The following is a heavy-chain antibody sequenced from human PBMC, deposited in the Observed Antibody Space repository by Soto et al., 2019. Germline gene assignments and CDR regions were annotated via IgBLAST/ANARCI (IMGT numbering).Heavy chain of an antibody. Sequence: SETLCFTCTFSVGSISSGGYSWSWIRQHPGKGLEWIGYIYYSGSTYYNPSLKSRVTISVDTSKNQFSLKLSSVTAADPAVYYCARGSGDFDYWGQGTMVTVSS. CDR3: ARGSGDFDY. CDR2: IYYSGST. CDR1: VGSISSGGYS. J-gene: IGHJ4*02. D-gene: IGHD2-15*01. V-gene: IGHV4-31*03.